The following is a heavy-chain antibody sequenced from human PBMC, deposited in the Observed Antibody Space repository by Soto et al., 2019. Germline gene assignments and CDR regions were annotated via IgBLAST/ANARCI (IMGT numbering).Heavy chain of an antibody. Sequence: HVHLVESGGGVVQPGRSLRLSCSASGFTFSSYGMHWVRQAPGKGLEWVAIISYDGSDKYFADSVRGRFTISRDTSKNTLYLQMSSLRAEDTAVYYCAKGILAAGGTHDGLDIWGQGTMVTVS. CDR1: GFTFSSYG. CDR2: ISYDGSDK. J-gene: IGHJ3*02. V-gene: IGHV3-30*18. CDR3: AKGILAAGGTHDGLDI. D-gene: IGHD6-13*01.